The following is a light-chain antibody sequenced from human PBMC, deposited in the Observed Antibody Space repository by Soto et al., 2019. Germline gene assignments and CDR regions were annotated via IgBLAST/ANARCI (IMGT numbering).Light chain of an antibody. CDR3: QSYDSSLSVSV. CDR2: GNS. CDR1: SSNIGAGYD. V-gene: IGLV1-40*01. J-gene: IGLJ3*02. Sequence: QSVLTQPPSVSGAPGQRVTISCTGSSSNIGAGYDVHWYQQLPGTAPKLLIYGNSNRPSGVPDRFSGSKSGTSASLAITGLQAEDEADYYYQSYDSSLSVSVFGGGTKLSVL.